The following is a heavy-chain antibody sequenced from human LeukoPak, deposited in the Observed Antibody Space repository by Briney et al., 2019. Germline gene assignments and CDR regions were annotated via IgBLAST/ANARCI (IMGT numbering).Heavy chain of an antibody. V-gene: IGHV1-8*03. CDR1: GYTFTSYD. Sequence: GASVKVSCKASGYTFTSYDINWVRQATRQGLEWMGWMNPNSGNTGYAQKFQGRVTITRNTSISTAYMELSSLRSEDTAVYYCARVPTYYYGSGSRTNWFDPWGQGTLVTVSS. CDR3: ARVPTYYYGSGSRTNWFDP. J-gene: IGHJ5*02. D-gene: IGHD3-10*01. CDR2: MNPNSGNT.